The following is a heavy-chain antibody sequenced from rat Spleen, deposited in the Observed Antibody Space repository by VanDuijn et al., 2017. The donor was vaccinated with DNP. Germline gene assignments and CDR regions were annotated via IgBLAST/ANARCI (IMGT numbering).Heavy chain of an antibody. CDR1: GFSLTSYN. J-gene: IGHJ2*01. D-gene: IGHD1-11*01. Sequence: QVQLKESGPGLVQPSQTLSLTCTVAGFSLTSYNVHWVRQPPGKGLEWMGIIWGDGSTNYNSALKSRLSISRDTSKGQVFLVMNSLQADDTAVYFCAEMTTGMGYWGQGVMVTVSS. CDR2: IWGDGST. V-gene: IGHV2-77*01. CDR3: AEMTTGMGY.